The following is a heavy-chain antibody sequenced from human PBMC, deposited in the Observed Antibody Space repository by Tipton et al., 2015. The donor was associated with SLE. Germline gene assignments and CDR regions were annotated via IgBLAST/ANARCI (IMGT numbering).Heavy chain of an antibody. V-gene: IGHV3-9*01. Sequence: SLRLSCTASGFIFDDYVMHWVRQAPGKGLEWVAGIRWNSDTIAYADSVRGRFTISRDNAKNSLFLQMDSLRAEDTAMYYCARDAHVDFSHFEYWGLGTLDTVSS. CDR3: ARDAHVDFSHFEY. J-gene: IGHJ4*02. CDR2: IRWNSDTI. D-gene: IGHD4-17*01. CDR1: GFIFDDYV.